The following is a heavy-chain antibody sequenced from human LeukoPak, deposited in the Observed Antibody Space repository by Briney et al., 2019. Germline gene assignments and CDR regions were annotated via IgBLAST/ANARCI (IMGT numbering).Heavy chain of an antibody. CDR3: ARGYYYMDV. CDR2: INHSGST. J-gene: IGHJ6*03. Sequence: PSETLSLTCAVYGGSFSGYYWSWIRQPPGKGLEWIGEINHSGSTNYNPSLKSRVTISVDTSKNQLSLKLSSVTAADTAVYYCARGYYYMDVWGKGTTVTVSS. V-gene: IGHV4-34*01. CDR1: GGSFSGYY.